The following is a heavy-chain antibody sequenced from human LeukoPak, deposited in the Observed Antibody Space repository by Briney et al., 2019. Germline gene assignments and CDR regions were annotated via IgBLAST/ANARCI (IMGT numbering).Heavy chain of an antibody. CDR1: GLIFHNYA. CDR2: ILGGCGT. V-gene: IGHV3-23*01. CDR3: ARGSDYGDYVVTT. D-gene: IGHD4-17*01. Sequence: PGGSLRLSCAASGLIFHNYALVWIRRAPGKGPEWVSAILGGCGTFYADAVKGRFTISRDNAKNSLYLQMNSLRAEDTAEYYCARGSDYGDYVVTTWGQGTLVTVSS. J-gene: IGHJ4*02.